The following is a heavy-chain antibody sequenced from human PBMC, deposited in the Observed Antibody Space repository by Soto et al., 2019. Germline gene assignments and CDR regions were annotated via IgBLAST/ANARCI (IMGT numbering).Heavy chain of an antibody. CDR3: ARDLRFRGFYGMDV. CDR2: IYYTGSI. Sequence: QVQLQESGPGLVKPSQTLSLTCTVSGGSISSGGYYWSWIRQHPGKGLEWIGYIYYTGSIYYNPSLRGRVTISVDTSKNQFSLKLSSVTAADTAVYYCARDLRFRGFYGMDVWGQGTTVTVSS. D-gene: IGHD3-10*01. V-gene: IGHV4-31*03. CDR1: GGSISSGGYY. J-gene: IGHJ6*02.